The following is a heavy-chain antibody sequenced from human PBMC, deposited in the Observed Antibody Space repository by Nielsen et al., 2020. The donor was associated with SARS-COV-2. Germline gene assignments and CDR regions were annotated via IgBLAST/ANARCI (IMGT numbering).Heavy chain of an antibody. CDR1: GFTFSSYS. CDR2: ISSSSSYI. J-gene: IGHJ6*02. CDR3: ASLNHYYYYGMDV. Sequence: GEFLKISCAASGFTFSSYSMNWVRQAPGKGLEWVSSISSSSSYIYYADSVKGRFTISRDNAKNSLYLQMNSLRAEDTAVYYCASLNHYYYYGMDVWGQGTTVTVSS. V-gene: IGHV3-21*01.